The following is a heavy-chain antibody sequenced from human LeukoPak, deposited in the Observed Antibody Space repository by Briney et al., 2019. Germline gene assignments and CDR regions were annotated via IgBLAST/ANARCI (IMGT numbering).Heavy chain of an antibody. D-gene: IGHD5-24*01. Sequence: PGGSLRLSCAASGFTFSSYWMSWVRQAPGKGLEWVANIKKDGSEKYYVDSVKGRFTISRDNAKNSLYLQMNSLRAEDTAVYYCARPGDGYNWGRFDYWGQGTLVTVSS. CDR1: GFTFSSYW. CDR3: ARPGDGYNWGRFDY. V-gene: IGHV3-7*04. J-gene: IGHJ4*02. CDR2: IKKDGSEK.